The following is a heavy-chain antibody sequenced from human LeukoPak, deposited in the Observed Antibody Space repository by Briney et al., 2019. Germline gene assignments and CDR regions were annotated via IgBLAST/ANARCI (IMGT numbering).Heavy chain of an antibody. CDR3: VRDQLYAFDI. V-gene: IGHV3-48*02. CDR2: IRDSAT. J-gene: IGHJ3*02. Sequence: GGSLRLSCAASGFTFTNAWMNWVRQAPGKGLEWVSYIRDSATYADSVRGRFTISRDNAKNSLYLQMNSLRDEDTAVYYCVRDQLYAFDIWGQGTMVTVSS. D-gene: IGHD2-2*01. CDR1: GFTFTNAW.